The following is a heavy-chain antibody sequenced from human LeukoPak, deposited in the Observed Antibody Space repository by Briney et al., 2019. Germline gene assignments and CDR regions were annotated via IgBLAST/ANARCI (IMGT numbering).Heavy chain of an antibody. J-gene: IGHJ4*02. D-gene: IGHD3-10*01. CDR1: GFTFNDYY. CDR3: ARDMMGSGSTRDY. V-gene: IGHV3-11*01. Sequence: GRSLRLSCAVSGFTFNDYYMSWIRQAPGKGLEWLSYISGSGEITYHAESLKGRFSISRDNAKNSLYLQMNSLRVEDTAVYYCARDMMGSGSTRDYWGQGTLVTVSS. CDR2: ISGSGEIT.